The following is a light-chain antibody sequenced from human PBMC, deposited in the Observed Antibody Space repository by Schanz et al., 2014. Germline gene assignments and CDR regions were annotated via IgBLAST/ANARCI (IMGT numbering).Light chain of an antibody. V-gene: IGKV2-28*01. Sequence: DIVMTQSPLSLPVTPGEAASISCRSNQSLLHNNGFNYLDWYLQKPGQSPLLLIYLGSNRASGVPDRCSGSGSGTDFTLEISRLEAEDVGVYYCMQGIELPVTFGGGTKVEIK. J-gene: IGKJ4*01. CDR1: QSLLHNNGFNY. CDR3: MQGIELPVT. CDR2: LGS.